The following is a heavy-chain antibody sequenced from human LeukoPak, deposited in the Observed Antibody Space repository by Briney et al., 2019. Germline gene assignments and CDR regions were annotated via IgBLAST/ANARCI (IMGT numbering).Heavy chain of an antibody. CDR3: ARVFRPLSSSWYPYYFDY. CDR2: IIPILGIA. D-gene: IGHD6-13*01. CDR1: GGTFSSYA. Sequence: GSSVKVSCKASGGTFSSYAISWVRQAPGQGLEWMGRIIPILGIANYAQKFQGRVTITADKSTSTAYMELSSLRSEDTAVYYCARVFRPLSSSWYPYYFDYWGQGTLVTASS. J-gene: IGHJ4*02. V-gene: IGHV1-69*04.